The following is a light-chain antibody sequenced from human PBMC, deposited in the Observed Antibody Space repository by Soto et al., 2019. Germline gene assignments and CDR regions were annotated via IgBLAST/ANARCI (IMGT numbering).Light chain of an antibody. CDR3: QKYNSAPPD. CDR1: QGISTY. CDR2: AAS. Sequence: DIQMTQSPSSLSASVGDRVTITCRASQGISTYLAWYQQKPGKVPKLLIYAASTLQSGVPSRFSGSGSGTEFTLTISSLQPEDVATYYCQKYNSAPPDFGGGSKVEIK. V-gene: IGKV1-27*01. J-gene: IGKJ4*01.